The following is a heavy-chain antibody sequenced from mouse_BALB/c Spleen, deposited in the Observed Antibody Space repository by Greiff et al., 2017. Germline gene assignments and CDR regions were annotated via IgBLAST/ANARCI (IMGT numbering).Heavy chain of an antibody. CDR1: GYTFTSYW. CDR2: IDPSDSYT. J-gene: IGHJ4*01. V-gene: IGHV1-69*02. D-gene: IGHD2-14*01. Sequence: VQLQQPGAELVKPGASVKLSCKASGYTFTSYWMHWVKQRPGQGLEWIGEIDPSDSYTNYNQKFKGKATLTVDKSSSTAYMQLSSLTSEDSAVYYCARVRRGGYYAMDYWGQGTSVTVSS. CDR3: ARVRRGGYYAMDY.